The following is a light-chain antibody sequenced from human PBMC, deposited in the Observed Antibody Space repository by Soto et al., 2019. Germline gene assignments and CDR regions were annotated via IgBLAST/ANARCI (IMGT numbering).Light chain of an antibody. CDR1: SSDVGAYNY. J-gene: IGLJ1*01. V-gene: IGLV2-14*01. CDR2: DVN. Sequence: QPVLTQPASVSGSPGQSITISCTGTSSDVGAYNYDSWYQQHPGKVPKLIIYDVNNRPSGVSNRFSGSKSGNTASLTISGLQTEDEADYYCSSYTSATTYVFGTGTKLTVL. CDR3: SSYTSATTYV.